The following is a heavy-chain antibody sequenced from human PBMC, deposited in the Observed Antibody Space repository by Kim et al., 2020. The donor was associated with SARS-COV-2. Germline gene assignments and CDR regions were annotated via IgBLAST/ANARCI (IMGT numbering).Heavy chain of an antibody. V-gene: IGHV3-73*01. Sequence: HATAYGASVKGRFTISRDDSKNTAYLQMNSLRAEDTAVYYCTSLTATGETYWGRGTLVTVSS. J-gene: IGHJ4*02. D-gene: IGHD1-1*01. CDR2: HAT. CDR3: TSLTATGETY.